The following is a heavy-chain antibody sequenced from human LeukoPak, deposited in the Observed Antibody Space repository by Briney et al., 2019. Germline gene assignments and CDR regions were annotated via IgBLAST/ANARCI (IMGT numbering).Heavy chain of an antibody. J-gene: IGHJ3*02. D-gene: IGHD5-24*01. CDR3: ARGGMATIMAFDI. CDR2: TYYRSKWYN. CDR1: GDSVSSNSAA. V-gene: IGHV6-1*01. Sequence: SQTLSLTCAISGDSVSSNSAAWTWIRQSPSRGLEWLGRTYYRSKWYNDYAVSVKSRITINPDTSKNQFSLQLNSVTPEDTAVYYCARGGMATIMAFDIWGQGTMVTVSS.